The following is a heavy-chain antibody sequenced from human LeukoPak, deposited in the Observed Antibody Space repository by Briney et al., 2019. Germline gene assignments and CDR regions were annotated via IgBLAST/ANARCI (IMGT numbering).Heavy chain of an antibody. CDR2: ISGSRGST. V-gene: IGHV3-23*01. D-gene: IGHD1-7*01. CDR1: GFTFSSYA. CDR3: AKVVKLELRSSAFDI. J-gene: IGHJ3*02. Sequence: GGSLRLSCAASGFTFSSYAMSWVRQAPGKGLEWVSAISGSRGSTYYADSVKGRFTISRDNSKNTLYLQMNSLRAEDTAVYYCAKVVKLELRSSAFDIWGQGTMVTVSS.